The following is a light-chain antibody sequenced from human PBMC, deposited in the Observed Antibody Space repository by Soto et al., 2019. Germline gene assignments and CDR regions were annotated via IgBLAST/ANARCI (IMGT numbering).Light chain of an antibody. J-gene: IGKJ2*01. CDR2: GAS. CDR3: QQYNSWPPYT. CDR1: QSVSSN. Sequence: EVVMTQSPATVSVSPGERATLSCRASQSVSSNLAWYQQKPGQAPRLLIYGASTRATGTPARFSGSGSGTEFPLTISSLQSEDFAVYYCQQYNSWPPYTFCQGTKLEIK. V-gene: IGKV3-15*01.